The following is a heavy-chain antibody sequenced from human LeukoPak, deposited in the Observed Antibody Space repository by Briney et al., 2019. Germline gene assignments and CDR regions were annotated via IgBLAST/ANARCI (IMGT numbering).Heavy chain of an antibody. Sequence: PSETLSLTCAVYGGSFSGYYWSWIRQPPGKGLEWIGEINHSGSTNYNPSLKSRVTISVDTSKNQFSLKLSSVTAADTAVYYCARWPYYYDSSGYYDYWGQGTLVTVSS. CDR2: INHSGST. V-gene: IGHV4-34*01. J-gene: IGHJ4*02. D-gene: IGHD3-22*01. CDR3: ARWPYYYDSSGYYDY. CDR1: GGSFSGYY.